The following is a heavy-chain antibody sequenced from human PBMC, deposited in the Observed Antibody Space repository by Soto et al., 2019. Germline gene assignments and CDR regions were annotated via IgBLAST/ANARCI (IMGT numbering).Heavy chain of an antibody. V-gene: IGHV3-21*01. D-gene: IGHD2-15*01. CDR1: GFTFSSYG. Sequence: PGGSLRLSCAASGFTFSSYGMNWVRLAPGKGLEWVSSISSSGYDISYADSVRGRFTISRDNAKTSVFLQMNRLRAEDTAVYYCARDRTVVLPNASYYMDVWGQGTTVTVSS. J-gene: IGHJ6*02. CDR2: ISSSGYDI. CDR3: ARDRTVVLPNASYYMDV.